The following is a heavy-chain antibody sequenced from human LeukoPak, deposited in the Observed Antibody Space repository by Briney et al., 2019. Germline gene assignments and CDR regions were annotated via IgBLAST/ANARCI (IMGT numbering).Heavy chain of an antibody. CDR2: ISSSGTTI. J-gene: IGHJ4*02. V-gene: IGHV3-48*03. D-gene: IGHD5-18*01. CDR3: ARPVAGHTYGHFDY. Sequence: GGSLRLSCAASGFTFSSYEMNWVRQAPGKGLEWVSYISSSGTTIYYADSVKGRFTISRDNAKNSLYLQMSGLRAEDTAVYYCARPVAGHTYGHFDYWGQGALVTVSS. CDR1: GFTFSSYE.